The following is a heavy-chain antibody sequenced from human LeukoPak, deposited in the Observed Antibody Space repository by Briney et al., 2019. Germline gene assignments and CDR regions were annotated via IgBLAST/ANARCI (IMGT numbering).Heavy chain of an antibody. J-gene: IGHJ4*02. Sequence: GGSLRLSCAASGFTFSSYEMNWVRQAPGKGLEWVSYISSSGSAIYYADSVKGRFTISRDNTKNSLYLQMNSLRAEDTAVYYCARGSFGDLQHRQDYWGQGTLVTVSS. CDR3: ARGSFGDLQHRQDY. V-gene: IGHV3-48*03. CDR1: GFTFSSYE. CDR2: ISSSGSAI. D-gene: IGHD4-17*01.